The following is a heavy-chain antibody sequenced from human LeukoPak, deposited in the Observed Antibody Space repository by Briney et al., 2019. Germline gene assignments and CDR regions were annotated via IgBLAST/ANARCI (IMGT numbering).Heavy chain of an antibody. D-gene: IGHD6-13*01. Sequence: GGSLRLSCAASGFNFNNYGMHWVRQAPGKGLEWVGLIMFDGGNRFYTDSVKGRFTISRDNSKNTLFLHMNSLSAEDTAIYYCAKEEISTAGPLDFWGQGALVIVSS. CDR2: IMFDGGNR. V-gene: IGHV3-30*02. J-gene: IGHJ4*02. CDR1: GFNFNNYG. CDR3: AKEEISTAGPLDF.